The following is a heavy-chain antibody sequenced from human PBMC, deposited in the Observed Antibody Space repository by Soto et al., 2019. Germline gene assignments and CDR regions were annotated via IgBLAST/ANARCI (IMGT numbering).Heavy chain of an antibody. CDR2: IYTGGTP. CDR3: AKNQGVELVPLATVDWFDP. D-gene: IGHD1-26*01. J-gene: IGHJ5*02. V-gene: IGHV3-53*01. CDR1: GSSVRSKY. Sequence: GWSLRLSCAASGSSVRSKYINWVRQAPGKGLEWLSTIYTGGTPYYADSVRGRFTISRDNSRNTVFLQMNSLAAEDTAVYHCAKNQGVELVPLATVDWFDPWGQGSVVTVSS.